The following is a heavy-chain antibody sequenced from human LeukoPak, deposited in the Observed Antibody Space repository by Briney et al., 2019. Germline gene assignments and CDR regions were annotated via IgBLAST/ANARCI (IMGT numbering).Heavy chain of an antibody. CDR2: ISSGGNS. Sequence: SETLSLTCAVYGGSFSGYLWTWIRQSPGQGLEWIGEISSGGNSNENPSLKSRVSISVDTSKSQFSLKLNSVTAADTGVYYCARVTRRRTTGEIFGRYLDSWGPGSLVRVSS. J-gene: IGHJ4*01. CDR3: ARVTRRRTTGEIFGRYLDS. V-gene: IGHV4-34*01. D-gene: IGHD3-10*01. CDR1: GGSFSGYL.